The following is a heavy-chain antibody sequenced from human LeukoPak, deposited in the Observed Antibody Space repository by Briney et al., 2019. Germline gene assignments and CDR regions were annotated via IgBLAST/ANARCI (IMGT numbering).Heavy chain of an antibody. CDR1: GFTFSSYT. J-gene: IGHJ3*02. V-gene: IGHV3-23*01. D-gene: IGHD2-15*01. Sequence: GGSLRLSCAASGFTFSSYTMSWVRQAPGKGLEWVSAISGGGGSTYYAGSVKGRFTISRDNSKNTLYLQMNSLRAEDTAVYYCAKGVIYCSGGNCYFGTFDIWGQGTMVTVSS. CDR2: ISGGGGST. CDR3: AKGVIYCSGGNCYFGTFDI.